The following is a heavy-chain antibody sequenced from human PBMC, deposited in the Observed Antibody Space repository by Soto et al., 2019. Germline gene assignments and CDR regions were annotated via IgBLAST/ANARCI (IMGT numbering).Heavy chain of an antibody. V-gene: IGHV3-15*07. CDR2: IKSKSDGGTT. CDR3: TTDLPLYRKYYYDYVWGSYRHDY. CDR1: GFTFTNAW. J-gene: IGHJ4*02. Sequence: EVQLVESGGGLVKPGGSLRLSCAASGFTFTNAWMNWVRQAPGKGLEWVGRIKSKSDGGTTDYAAPVKGRFTISRDDSKNTLYLEMNSLKTEDTAIYYCTTDLPLYRKYYYDYVWGSYRHDYWGQGTLVTVSS. D-gene: IGHD3-16*02.